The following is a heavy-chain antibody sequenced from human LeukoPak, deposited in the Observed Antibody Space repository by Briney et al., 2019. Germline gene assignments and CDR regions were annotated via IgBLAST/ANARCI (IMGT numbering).Heavy chain of an antibody. CDR2: IYYSGST. Sequence: SETLSLTCTVSGGSISSYYWSWIRQPPGKGLEWIGYIYYSGSTNYNPSLKSRVTISVDTSKNQFSLKLSSVTAADTAVYYCARALGGCSDGSCGYYFDYWGQGTLVTVSS. V-gene: IGHV4-59*01. CDR3: ARALGGCSDGSCGYYFDY. D-gene: IGHD2-15*01. J-gene: IGHJ4*02. CDR1: GGSISSYY.